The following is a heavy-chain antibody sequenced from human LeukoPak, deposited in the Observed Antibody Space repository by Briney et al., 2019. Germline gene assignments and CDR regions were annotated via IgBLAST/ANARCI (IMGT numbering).Heavy chain of an antibody. CDR2: ISAYNGNT. V-gene: IGHV1-18*01. J-gene: IGHJ5*02. Sequence: ASVKVSCKASGYTFTTYGITWVRQAPGQGLEWMGWISAYNGNTDYAQQLQGRVTMTTDTSTSTAYMELRSLRSDDTAMYYCARRQQQKWGSNWFDPWGQGTLVTVSS. CDR3: ARRQQQKWGSNWFDP. D-gene: IGHD6-13*01. CDR1: GYTFTTYG.